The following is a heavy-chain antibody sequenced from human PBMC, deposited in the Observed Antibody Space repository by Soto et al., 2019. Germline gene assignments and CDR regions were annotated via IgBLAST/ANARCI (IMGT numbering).Heavy chain of an antibody. V-gene: IGHV1-18*01. CDR2: ISAYNGNT. Sequence: QVQLVQSGAEVKKPGASVKVSCKASGYTFTRYGISWVRQAPGQGREWMGWISAYNGNTNYAQKLQGRVTMTTDTSTSTAYRELRSLRSDDTAVYYCARDRGADGMDVWGQGTTVTVSS. CDR3: ARDRGADGMDV. CDR1: GYTFTRYG. J-gene: IGHJ6*02.